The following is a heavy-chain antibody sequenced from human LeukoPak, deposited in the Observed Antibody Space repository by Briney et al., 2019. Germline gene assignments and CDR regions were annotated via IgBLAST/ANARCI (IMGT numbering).Heavy chain of an antibody. CDR1: GGTFISYA. V-gene: IGHV1-3*01. CDR2: INAVNGNT. Sequence: ASVKVSCKASGGTFISYAISWVRQAPGQGLEWMGWINAVNGNTEYSQKFQGRVTNTRDTSASTAYMDLSSLRSGDTAVYYCARVVTRLREGDYYYDLDVWGQGTTVTVSS. D-gene: IGHD3-16*01. CDR3: ARVVTRLREGDYYYDLDV. J-gene: IGHJ6*02.